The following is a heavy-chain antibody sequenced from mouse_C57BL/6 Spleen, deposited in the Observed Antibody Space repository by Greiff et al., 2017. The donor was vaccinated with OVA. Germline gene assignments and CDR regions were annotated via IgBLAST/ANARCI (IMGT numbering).Heavy chain of an antibody. J-gene: IGHJ1*03. CDR1: GFSLTSYG. CDR2: LWSGGST. Sequence: VQLKESGPGLVQPSQSLSITCTVSGFSLTSYGVHWVRQSPGKGLEWLGVLWSGGSTDYNAAFLSRLSISKDNSKSQVFFKMNSLQADDTAIYYCARDLYGSSHWYFDVWGTGTTVTVSS. V-gene: IGHV2-2*01. CDR3: ARDLYGSSHWYFDV. D-gene: IGHD1-1*01.